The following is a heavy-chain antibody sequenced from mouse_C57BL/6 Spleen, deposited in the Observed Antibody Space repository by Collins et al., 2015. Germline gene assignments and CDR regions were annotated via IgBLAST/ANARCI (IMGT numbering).Heavy chain of an antibody. D-gene: IGHD1-1*01. CDR2: INTYSGVP. Sequence: SGPELKKPGETVKISCKASGYTFTTYGMSWVKQALGKGLKWMGWINTYSGVPTYADDFKGRFAFSLQTSASTAYLQINNLKNEDTATYFCARSRHYYGSSYDWYFDVWGTGTTVTVSS. CDR1: GYTFTTYG. V-gene: IGHV9-3*01. CDR3: ARSRHYYGSSYDWYFDV. J-gene: IGHJ1*03.